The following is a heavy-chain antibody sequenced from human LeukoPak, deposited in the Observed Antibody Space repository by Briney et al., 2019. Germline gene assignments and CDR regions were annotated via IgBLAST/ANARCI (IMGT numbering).Heavy chain of an antibody. D-gene: IGHD3-3*01. CDR1: GYTFTSYY. Sequence: ASVKVSCKASGYTFTSYYMHWVRQAPGRGLEWMGIINPSGGSTSYAQKFQGRVTMTRDTSTSTVYMELSSLRSEDTAVYYCASIFGVDIEDYWGQGTLVTVSS. V-gene: IGHV1-46*03. CDR2: INPSGGST. J-gene: IGHJ4*02. CDR3: ASIFGVDIEDY.